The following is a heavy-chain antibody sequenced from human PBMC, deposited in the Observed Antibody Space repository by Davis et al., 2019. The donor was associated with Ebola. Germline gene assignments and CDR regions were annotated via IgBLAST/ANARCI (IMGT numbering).Heavy chain of an antibody. J-gene: IGHJ4*02. Sequence: GGSLRLSCAASGFTFSSYSMNWVRQTPGKGLEWVSYISSSSTTIYFADSVKGRFTISRDNAKNSLYLQMNSRRDEDTAVYYCAGGVLASFDYGGQGILSTVS. CDR3: AGGVLASFDY. CDR2: ISSSSTTI. CDR1: GFTFSSYS. V-gene: IGHV3-48*02. D-gene: IGHD4/OR15-4a*01.